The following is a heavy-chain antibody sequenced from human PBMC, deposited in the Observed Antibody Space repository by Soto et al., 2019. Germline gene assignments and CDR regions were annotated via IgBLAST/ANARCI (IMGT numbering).Heavy chain of an antibody. CDR2: INPSGGST. Sequence: GASVKVSSKASGYTLTSYYMHGVRQSPGQGLEWMGIINPSGGSTSYAQKFQGRVTMTRDTSTSTVYMELSSLRSEDTAVYYCARQRIAAAGQNWFDPWGQGTLVTVSS. V-gene: IGHV1-46*01. J-gene: IGHJ5*02. D-gene: IGHD6-13*01. CDR1: GYTLTSYY. CDR3: ARQRIAAAGQNWFDP.